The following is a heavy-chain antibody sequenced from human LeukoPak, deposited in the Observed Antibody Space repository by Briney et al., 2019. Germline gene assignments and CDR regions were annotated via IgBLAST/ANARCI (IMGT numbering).Heavy chain of an antibody. CDR2: IYYSGST. V-gene: IGHV4-59*01. CDR3: ARDRYYYDSSGYYHDAFDV. J-gene: IGHJ3*01. Sequence: SETLSLTCTVSGGSISSYYWSWIRQPPGKGLEWIGYIYYSGSTNYNPSLKSRVTTSVDTSKNQFSLKLSSVTAADTAVYYCARDRYYYDSSGYYHDAFDVWGQGTVVTVSS. CDR1: GGSISSYY. D-gene: IGHD3-22*01.